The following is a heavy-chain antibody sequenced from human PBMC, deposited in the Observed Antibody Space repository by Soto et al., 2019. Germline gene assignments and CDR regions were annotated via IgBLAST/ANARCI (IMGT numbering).Heavy chain of an antibody. CDR1: GGSLSGYY. Sequence: SETLSLTCAVYGGSLSGYYWSWIRRPPGKALEWIGEINYRGNTNYSPSLKSRVTISVDTSKNQLFLNLTSVTAADTAMYYCARHHVRGRTIAGAAEFWGQGTLVTVSS. CDR3: ARHHVRGRTIAGAAEF. V-gene: IGHV4-34*01. D-gene: IGHD1-26*01. J-gene: IGHJ4*02. CDR2: INYRGNT.